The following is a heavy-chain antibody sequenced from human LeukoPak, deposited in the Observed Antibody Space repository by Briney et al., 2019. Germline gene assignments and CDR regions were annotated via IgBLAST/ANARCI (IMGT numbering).Heavy chain of an antibody. D-gene: IGHD2-2*01. CDR3: AREWGIVVVPAPTDV. CDR1: GFTFSRYW. CDR2: INPDGSST. J-gene: IGHJ6*04. V-gene: IGHV3-74*01. Sequence: PGGSLRLSCAASGFTFSRYWTHWVRQPPGKGLVWVSRINPDGSSTNYADSVKGRFTISRDNAKNTLYLQMNSLRAEDTAVYYCAREWGIVVVPAPTDVWGKGTTVTVSS.